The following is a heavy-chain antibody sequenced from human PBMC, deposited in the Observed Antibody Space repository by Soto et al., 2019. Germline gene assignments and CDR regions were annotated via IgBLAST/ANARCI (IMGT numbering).Heavy chain of an antibody. CDR3: AKGGRQWLVTSDFNY. V-gene: IGHV3-30*18. CDR2: VSHDGRNT. J-gene: IGHJ4*02. CDR1: GFTFSDYA. D-gene: IGHD6-19*01. Sequence: VHLVESGGGVVQPGRSLRLSCAASGFTFSDYAMHWVRQAPGKGLEWVAVVSHDGRNTHYADSVKGRFTISRDSSKNTVSLEMPSLRAEDTAVYYCAKGGRQWLVTSDFNYWGQGALVTVSS.